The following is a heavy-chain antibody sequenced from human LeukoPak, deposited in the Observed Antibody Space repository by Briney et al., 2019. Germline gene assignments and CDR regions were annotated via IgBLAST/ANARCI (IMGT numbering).Heavy chain of an antibody. CDR2: IYPGDSDT. CDR1: GYSFASYW. V-gene: IGHV5-51*01. CDR3: ARVGATVTIDYYYYGLDV. Sequence: GESLKISCKGSGYSFASYWIGWVRHMPGQGLECMGIIYPGDSDTRYRPSFQGQVTISADKTSTSAYLQWSSLKASDTAMYYCARVGATVTIDYYYYGLDVWGQGTTVTVSS. J-gene: IGHJ6*02. D-gene: IGHD4-11*01.